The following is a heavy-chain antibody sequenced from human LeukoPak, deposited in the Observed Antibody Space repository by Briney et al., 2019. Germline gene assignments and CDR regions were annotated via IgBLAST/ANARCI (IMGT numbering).Heavy chain of an antibody. J-gene: IGHJ6*03. D-gene: IGHD6-6*01. CDR2: IYYSGST. CDR1: GGSISSYY. CDR3: ASLAARRYYYYMDV. Sequence: KPSETLSLTCTVSGGSISSYYWSWIRQPPGKGLEWIGYIYYSGSTNYNPSLKSRVTISVDTSKNQFSLKLSSVTAADTAVYYCASLAARRYYYYMDVWGKGTTVTVSS. V-gene: IGHV4-59*01.